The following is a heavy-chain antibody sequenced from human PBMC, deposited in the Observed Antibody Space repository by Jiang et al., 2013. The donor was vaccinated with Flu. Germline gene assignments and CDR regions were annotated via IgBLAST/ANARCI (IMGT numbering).Heavy chain of an antibody. J-gene: IGHJ4*02. Sequence: GVVRPGGSLRLSCAASGFTYDDYGMSWVRQGPGKGLEWVSGINWSGSTTGYADSVRGRFTISRDNARNSLYLQMNSLRAEDTALYYCARVDYNGSGSYYLDYWGQGTLVTVSS. V-gene: IGHV3-20*04. CDR3: ARVDYNGSGSYYLDY. CDR1: GFTYDDYG. CDR2: INWSGSTT. D-gene: IGHD3-10*01.